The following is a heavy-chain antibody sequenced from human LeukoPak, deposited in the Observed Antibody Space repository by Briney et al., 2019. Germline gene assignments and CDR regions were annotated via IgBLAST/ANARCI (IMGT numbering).Heavy chain of an antibody. Sequence: SGTLSLTCAVSGGSISSSNWWSWVRQPPGKGLEWIGEIYHSGSTNYNPPLKSRVTISVDKSKNQFSLKLSSVTAADTAVYYCARKYYYGSGSYYSGGYFDYWGQGTLVTVSS. D-gene: IGHD3-10*01. CDR2: IYHSGST. CDR1: GGSISSSNW. J-gene: IGHJ4*02. V-gene: IGHV4-4*02. CDR3: ARKYYYGSGSYYSGGYFDY.